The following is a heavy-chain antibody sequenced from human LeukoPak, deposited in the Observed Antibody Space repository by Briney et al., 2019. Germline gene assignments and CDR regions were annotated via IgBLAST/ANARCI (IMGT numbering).Heavy chain of an antibody. CDR2: ISAYNGNT. J-gene: IGHJ4*02. Sequence: GASVKVSCRASGYTFTSYGISWVRQAPGQGLEWMGWISAYNGNTNYAQKFQGRVTMTRDTSTSTVYMELSSLRSEDTAVYWCARSSSTYFDYWGQGTLVTVSS. CDR1: GYTFTSYG. V-gene: IGHV1-18*01. D-gene: IGHD2-2*01. CDR3: ARSSSTYFDY.